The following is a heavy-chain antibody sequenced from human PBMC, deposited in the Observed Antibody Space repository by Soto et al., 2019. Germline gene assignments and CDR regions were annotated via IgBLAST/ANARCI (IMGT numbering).Heavy chain of an antibody. D-gene: IGHD4-17*01. Sequence: EVQLLESGGGLVQPGGSLRLSCAASGFTFSSDAMSWVRQAPGKGLEWVSAISGSGDSTYYADSVKGRFTISRDNSKNTQYLQMNGLRAEDTAVYDCAKRTVGWYFDLWGRGTLVTVSS. J-gene: IGHJ2*01. CDR3: AKRTVGWYFDL. V-gene: IGHV3-23*01. CDR1: GFTFSSDA. CDR2: ISGSGDST.